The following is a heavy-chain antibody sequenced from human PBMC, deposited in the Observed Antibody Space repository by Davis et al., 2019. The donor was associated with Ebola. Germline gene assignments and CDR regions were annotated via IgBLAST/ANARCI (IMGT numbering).Heavy chain of an antibody. CDR1: GYSFTSYW. CDR3: ARQNWGSNYFDY. D-gene: IGHD7-27*01. Sequence: PGGSLRLSCKGSGYSFTSYWITWVRQMPGKGLEWMGRIDPSDSYTNYSPSFQGHVTISADKSISTAYLQWSSLKASDTAMYYCARQNWGSNYFDYWGQGTLVTVSS. J-gene: IGHJ4*02. V-gene: IGHV5-10-1*01. CDR2: IDPSDSYT.